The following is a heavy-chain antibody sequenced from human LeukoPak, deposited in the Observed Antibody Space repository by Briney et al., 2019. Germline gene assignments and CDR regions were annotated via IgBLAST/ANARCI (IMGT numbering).Heavy chain of an antibody. CDR1: GYTFTSYY. V-gene: IGHV1-46*01. CDR3: ARALVGATHFDY. D-gene: IGHD1-26*01. Sequence: ASVKVSCKASGYTFTSYYMHWVRQAPGQGLEWMGIINPSGGSTSYAQKFQGRVTMTRDMSTSTVYMELSSLRSEDTAVYYCARALVGATHFDYWGQRTLVTVSS. CDR2: INPSGGST. J-gene: IGHJ4*02.